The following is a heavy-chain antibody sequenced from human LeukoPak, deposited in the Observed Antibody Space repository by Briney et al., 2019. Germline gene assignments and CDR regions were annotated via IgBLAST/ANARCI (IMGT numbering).Heavy chain of an antibody. CDR2: INPNSGGT. D-gene: IGHD1-14*01. Sequence: GASVKVSCKASGGTFSSYGISWVRQAPGQGLEWMGWINPNSGGTNYAQKFQGRVTMTRDTSISTAYMELSRLRSDDTAVYYCARPNLKSVYWYFDLWGRGTLVTVSS. J-gene: IGHJ2*01. V-gene: IGHV1-2*02. CDR3: ARPNLKSVYWYFDL. CDR1: GGTFSSYG.